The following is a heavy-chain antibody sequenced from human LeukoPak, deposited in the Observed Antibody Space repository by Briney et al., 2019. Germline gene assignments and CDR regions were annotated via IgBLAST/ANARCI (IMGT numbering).Heavy chain of an antibody. V-gene: IGHV4-59*01. Sequence: SGTLSLTCTVSGGSINTYFWSWIRQPPGKGLDWIGYIYYSGSTNYNPSLKCRVTVSVDTSKNQFSLKLSSVTAADTAVYYCARGVTGGWYGDFQHWGQGTLVTVSS. CDR1: GGSINTYF. CDR3: ARGVTGGWYGDFQH. J-gene: IGHJ1*01. CDR2: IYYSGST. D-gene: IGHD6-19*01.